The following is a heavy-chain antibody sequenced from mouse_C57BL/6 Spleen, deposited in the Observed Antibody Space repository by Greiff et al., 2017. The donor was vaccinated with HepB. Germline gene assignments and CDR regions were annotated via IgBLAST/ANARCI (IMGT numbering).Heavy chain of an antibody. CDR3: TRPGRYYAMDY. CDR2: IDPETGGT. Sequence: VQLQQSGAELVRPGASVTLSCKASGYTFTDYEMHWVKQTPVHGLEWIGAIDPETGGTAYNQKFKGKAILTADKSSSTAYMELRSLTYEDSAVYYCTRPGRYYAMDYWGQGTSVTVSS. CDR1: GYTFTDYE. V-gene: IGHV1-15*01. D-gene: IGHD3-3*01. J-gene: IGHJ4*01.